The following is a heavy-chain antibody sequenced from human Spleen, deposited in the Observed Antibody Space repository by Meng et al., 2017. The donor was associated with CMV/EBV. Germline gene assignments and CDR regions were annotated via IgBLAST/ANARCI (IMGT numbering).Heavy chain of an antibody. CDR2: IKSKTDGGTT. Sequence: GESLKISCAASGFTFSNAWMSWVRQAPGKGLEWVGRIKSKTDGGTTDYAAPVKGRFTISRDDSKNTLYLQMNSLRAEDTAVYYCAKGPDGWNYFRWFDPWGQGTLVTVSS. D-gene: IGHD1-7*01. J-gene: IGHJ5*02. CDR1: GFTFSNAW. V-gene: IGHV3-15*01. CDR3: AKGPDGWNYFRWFDP.